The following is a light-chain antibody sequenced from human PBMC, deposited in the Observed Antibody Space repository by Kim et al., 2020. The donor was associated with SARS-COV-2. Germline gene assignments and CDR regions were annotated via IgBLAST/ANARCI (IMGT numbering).Light chain of an antibody. CDR3: CSYAVSITFV. CDR2: EVS. J-gene: IGLJ1*01. Sequence: QSALTQPASVSGSPGQSITISCTGTSSDVGSYNHVSWYQQHPGKAPKLMIYEVSERPSGVSNRFSGSKSGNTASLTISELQAEDEADYYCCSYAVSITFVFGTGTKVTVL. V-gene: IGLV2-23*02. CDR1: SSDVGSYNH.